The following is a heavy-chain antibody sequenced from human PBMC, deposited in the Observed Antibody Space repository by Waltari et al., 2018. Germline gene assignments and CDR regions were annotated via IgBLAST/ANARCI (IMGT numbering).Heavy chain of an antibody. V-gene: IGHV1-18*01. D-gene: IGHD3-22*01. CDR2: ISAYNGNK. CDR3: ARDGGSYYCRSGYPPSDY. CDR1: GYTITSYG. J-gene: IGHJ4*02. Sequence: QVKLVQSGAEVKKPGASVKVSCKASGYTITSYGISWVRQDHGPGLDWMGWISAYNGNKNYTQKRQCMVTSTIDTSTSTAYIELRSLRSDDTSVYYCARDGGSYYCRSGYPPSDYWGQGTLFTVSS.